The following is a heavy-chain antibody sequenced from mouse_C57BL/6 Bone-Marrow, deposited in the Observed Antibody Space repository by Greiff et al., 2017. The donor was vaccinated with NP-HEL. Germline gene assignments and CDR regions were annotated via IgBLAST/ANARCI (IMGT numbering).Heavy chain of an antibody. CDR1: GFTFSSYG. D-gene: IGHD1-1*01. J-gene: IGHJ1*03. V-gene: IGHV5-6*02. Sequence: EVNVVESGGDLVKPGGSLKLSCAASGFTFSSYGMSWVRQTPDKRLEWVATISSGGSYTYYPDSVKGRFTISRDNAKNTLYLQMSSLKSEDTAMYYCARRDYGSSWYFDVWGTGTTVTVSS. CDR3: ARRDYGSSWYFDV. CDR2: ISSGGSYT.